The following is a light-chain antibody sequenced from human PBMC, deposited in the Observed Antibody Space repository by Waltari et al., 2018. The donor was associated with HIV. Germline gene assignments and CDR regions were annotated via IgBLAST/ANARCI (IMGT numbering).Light chain of an antibody. CDR2: EVS. Sequence: QSALTQPVSVSGSPGQSIAISCTGTHTDIGGYHYVSWYQHHPGKAPKFMISEVSNQPYGVYNRSSGAKFADTAFLTISGVQAEDEADYYCWSDRSSNTFVFGTGTKVNVL. CDR3: WSDRSSNTFV. J-gene: IGLJ1*01. V-gene: IGLV2-14*01. CDR1: HTDIGGYHY.